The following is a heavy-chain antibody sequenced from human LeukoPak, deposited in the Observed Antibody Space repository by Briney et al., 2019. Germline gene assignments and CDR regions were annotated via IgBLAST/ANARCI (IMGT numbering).Heavy chain of an antibody. D-gene: IGHD4-17*01. CDR2: IKQDEGEK. Sequence: GGSLRLSCEASGFTFSSYWMTWVRQAPGKGLEWVANIKQDEGEKYYVDSVKGRFTISRDNAKNSLYLQMNSLRAEDTAVYYCARWTTKPHKNWFDPWGQGTLVTVSS. V-gene: IGHV3-7*03. J-gene: IGHJ5*02. CDR1: GFTFSSYW. CDR3: ARWTTKPHKNWFDP.